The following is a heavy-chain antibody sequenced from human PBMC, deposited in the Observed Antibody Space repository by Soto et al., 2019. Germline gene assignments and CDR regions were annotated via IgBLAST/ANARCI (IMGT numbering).Heavy chain of an antibody. V-gene: IGHV1-69*13. CDR1: GGTFSSSA. D-gene: IGHD3-10*01. CDR2: IIPIFGTA. Sequence: ASVKVSCKASGGTFSSSAISGVRQAPGQGLEWMGGIIPIFGTANYAQKFQGRVTITADESTSTAYMERSSLRSEDTAVYYCARTILWFGEPHYYYYYGMDVWGQGTTVTVSS. J-gene: IGHJ6*02. CDR3: ARTILWFGEPHYYYYYGMDV.